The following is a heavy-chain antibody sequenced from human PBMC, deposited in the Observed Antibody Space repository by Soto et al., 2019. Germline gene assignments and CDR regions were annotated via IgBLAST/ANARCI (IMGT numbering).Heavy chain of an antibody. CDR3: ARVGAYLGEFDYFDY. V-gene: IGHV3-21*06. Sequence: GGSLRLSCSASGFNFNSYTMNWVRQAPGKGLEWVSSISRFSDRTYYADSVKGRFAIFRANAENSVYLQVNSLRAEDTAVYYCARVGAYLGEFDYFDYWGQGTPVTVSS. CDR2: ISRFSDRT. D-gene: IGHD3-10*01. CDR1: GFNFNSYT. J-gene: IGHJ4*02.